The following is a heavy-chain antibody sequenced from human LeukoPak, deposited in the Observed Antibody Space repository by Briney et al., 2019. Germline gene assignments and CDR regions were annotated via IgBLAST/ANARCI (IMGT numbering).Heavy chain of an antibody. D-gene: IGHD3-10*01. Sequence: GASVTVSWKASGYTFTRYGISWVRQAPGQGLEWKGWISVYNDNTNYAQKLQGRVTMTADTATSTAYMELRRLTSDDTTAYYCARDPTLSYGSGSYSTLHYYYYGMDVWGQGTTVTVSS. J-gene: IGHJ6*02. CDR2: ISVYNDNT. V-gene: IGHV1-18*01. CDR3: ARDPTLSYGSGSYSTLHYYYYGMDV. CDR1: GYTFTRYG.